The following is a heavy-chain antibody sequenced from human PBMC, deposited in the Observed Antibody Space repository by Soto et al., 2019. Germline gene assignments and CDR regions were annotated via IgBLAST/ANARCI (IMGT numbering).Heavy chain of an antibody. V-gene: IGHV1-69*13. J-gene: IGHJ6*02. D-gene: IGHD5-12*01. CDR2: IIPIFGTA. CDR3: ARSVDIVATISESKYYYCGMDV. CDR1: GGTFSSYA. Sequence: SVKVSCKASGGTFSSYAISWVRQAPGQGLEWMGGIIPIFGTANYAQKFQGRVTITADESTSTAYMELSSLRSEDTAVYYCARSVDIVATISESKYYYCGMDVWCQGTSVTVSS.